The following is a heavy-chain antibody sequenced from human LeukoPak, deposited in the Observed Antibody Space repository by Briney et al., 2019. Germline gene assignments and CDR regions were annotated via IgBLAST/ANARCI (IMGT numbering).Heavy chain of an antibody. CDR1: GYTFTSYG. Sequence: GASVKVSCKASGYTFTSYGISWVRQAPGQGLEWMGWISAYNGNTNYAQKLQGRVTMTTDTSTSTAYMELRSLRSDDTAVYYCARGEYYYDSSGYVWSVAFDYWGQGTLVTVSS. CDR2: ISAYNGNT. J-gene: IGHJ4*02. CDR3: ARGEYYYDSSGYVWSVAFDY. D-gene: IGHD3-22*01. V-gene: IGHV1-18*01.